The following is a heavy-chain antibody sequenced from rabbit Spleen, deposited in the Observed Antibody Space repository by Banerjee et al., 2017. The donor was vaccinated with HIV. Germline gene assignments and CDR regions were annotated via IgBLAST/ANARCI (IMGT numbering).Heavy chain of an antibody. CDR1: GFDFSHGYD. D-gene: IGHD8-1*01. Sequence: QQLVESGEGLVKPGASLTLTCKASGFDFSHGYDMCWVRQAPGKGLEWIGCIYTGNIKTYYASWAKGRFTISKTSSTTVTLQMTSLTVADTATYFCARDAGSGHYIDVYFDLWGPGTLVTVS. CDR3: ARDAGSGHYIDVYFDL. CDR2: IYTGNIKT. V-gene: IGHV1S40*01. J-gene: IGHJ4*01.